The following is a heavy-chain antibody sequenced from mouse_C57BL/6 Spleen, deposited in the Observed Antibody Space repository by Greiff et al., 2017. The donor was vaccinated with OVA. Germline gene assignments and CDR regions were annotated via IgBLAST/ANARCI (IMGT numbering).Heavy chain of an antibody. CDR2: ISYDGSN. V-gene: IGHV3-6*01. J-gene: IGHJ1*03. Sequence: EVKLMESGPGLVKPSQSLSLTCSVTGYSITSGYYWNWIRQFPGNKLEWMGYISYDGSNNYNPSLKNRISITRDTSKNQFFLKLNSVTTEDTATYYCARSDGYHEYFDVWGTGTTVTVSS. CDR3: ARSDGYHEYFDV. D-gene: IGHD2-3*01. CDR1: GYSITSGYY.